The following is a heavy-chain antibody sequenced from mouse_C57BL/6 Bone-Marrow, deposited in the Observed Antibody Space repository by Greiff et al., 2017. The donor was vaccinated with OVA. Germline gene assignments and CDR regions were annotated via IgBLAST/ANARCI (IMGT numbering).Heavy chain of an antibody. CDR3: ARQRYGSSYGYFDY. D-gene: IGHD1-1*01. CDR2: ISNGGGST. J-gene: IGHJ2*01. V-gene: IGHV5-12*01. Sequence: EVQLQESGGGLVQPGGSLKLSCAASGFTFSDYYMYWVRQTPEKRLEWVAYISNGGGSTYYPDTVKGRFTISRDNAKNTLYLQMSRLKSEDTAMYYCARQRYGSSYGYFDYWGQGTTLTVSS. CDR1: GFTFSDYY.